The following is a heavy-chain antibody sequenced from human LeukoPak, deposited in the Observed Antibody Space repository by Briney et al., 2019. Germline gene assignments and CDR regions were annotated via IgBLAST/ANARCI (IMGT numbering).Heavy chain of an antibody. V-gene: IGHV4-4*07. CDR2: IYTSGST. D-gene: IGHD4/OR15-4a*01. Sequence: SETLSLTCTVSGGSIRSYYWSWIRQPAGKGLEWIGRIYTSGSTNYNPSLKSRATMSLDTSKNQFSLKLSSVTAADTAVYYCAREWTYGATFDYWGQGTLVTVSS. CDR1: GGSIRSYY. CDR3: AREWTYGATFDY. J-gene: IGHJ4*02.